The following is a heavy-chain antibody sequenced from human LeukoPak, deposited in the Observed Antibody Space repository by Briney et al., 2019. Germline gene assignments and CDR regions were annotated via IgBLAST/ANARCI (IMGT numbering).Heavy chain of an antibody. CDR1: GFTFDDYA. J-gene: IGHJ4*02. CDR3: AKGMGRAYYDFWSGNY. V-gene: IGHV3-9*01. D-gene: IGHD3-3*01. Sequence: GGSLRLSCAASGFTFDDYAMHWVRQAPGKGLEWVSGISWNSGSIGYADSVKGRSTISRDNAKNSLYLQMNSLRAEDTALYYCAKGMGRAYYDFWSGNYWGQGTLVTVSS. CDR2: ISWNSGSI.